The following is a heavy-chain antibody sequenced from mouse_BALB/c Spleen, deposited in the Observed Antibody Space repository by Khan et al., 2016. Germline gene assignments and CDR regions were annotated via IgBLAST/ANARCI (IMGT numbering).Heavy chain of an antibody. D-gene: IGHD2-3*01. CDR1: GYSITSDYA. Sequence: EVQLQESGPGLMKPSQSLSLTCTVTGYSITSDYAWNWIRQFPGNKLEWMGYIIYSGSTTYTPSLKSRISITRDTSKKQFFLQLNSVTIEDTATYYCASDGPNYAMDYWGQGTSVTVSS. CDR3: ASDGPNYAMDY. CDR2: IIYSGST. J-gene: IGHJ4*01. V-gene: IGHV3-2*02.